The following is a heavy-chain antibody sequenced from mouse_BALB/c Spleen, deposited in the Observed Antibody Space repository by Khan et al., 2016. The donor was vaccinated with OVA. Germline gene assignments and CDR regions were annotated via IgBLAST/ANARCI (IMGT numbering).Heavy chain of an antibody. V-gene: IGHV3-2*02. D-gene: IGHD2-14*01. J-gene: IGHJ4*01. CDR2: ISSSGSA. CDR3: ARSLYYSYGYGLDY. Sequence: EVKLLESGPGLVKPSQSLSLTCTVTGYSITSDYAWNWIRQFPGDRLEWMGYISSSGSARYNPSLKSRISITRDTSKNQFFLQLKSVTTEDTATYFCARSLYYSYGYGLDYWGRGSSVTVSS. CDR1: GYSITSDYA.